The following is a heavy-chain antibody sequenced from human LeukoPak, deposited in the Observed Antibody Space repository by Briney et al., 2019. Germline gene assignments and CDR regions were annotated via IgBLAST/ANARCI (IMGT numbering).Heavy chain of an antibody. CDR1: GFTFSDYY. Sequence: GGSLRLSCAASGFTFSDYYMSWIRQAPGKGLEWVSYISSSGRIIYYADSVKGRFTISRDNSKNTLYLQMNSLRAEDTAVYYCARELHVAAWFDPWGQGTLVTVSS. D-gene: IGHD6-13*01. CDR3: ARELHVAAWFDP. CDR2: ISSSGRII. J-gene: IGHJ5*02. V-gene: IGHV3-11*04.